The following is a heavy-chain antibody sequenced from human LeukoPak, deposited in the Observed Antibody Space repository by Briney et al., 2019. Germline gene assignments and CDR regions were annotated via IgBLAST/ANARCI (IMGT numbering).Heavy chain of an antibody. V-gene: IGHV3-30*02. CDR3: ARRPKGVVVVAATVGHFDY. Sequence: GGSLRLSCAASGFTFSSYGMHWVRQAPGKGLEWVAFIRYDGSNKYYADSVKGRFTISRDNSKNTLYLQMNSLRAEDTAVYYCARRPKGVVVVAATVGHFDYWGQGTLVTVSS. J-gene: IGHJ4*02. CDR1: GFTFSSYG. CDR2: IRYDGSNK. D-gene: IGHD2-15*01.